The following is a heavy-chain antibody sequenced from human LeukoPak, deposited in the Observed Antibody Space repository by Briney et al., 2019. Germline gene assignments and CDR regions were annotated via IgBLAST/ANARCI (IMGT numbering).Heavy chain of an antibody. CDR3: ARAGNYGDYFFFDY. CDR1: GFTVSSNY. Sequence: PGGSLRLSCAASGFTVSSNYMSWVRQAPGKGLEWVSVIYSGGSTYYADSVKGRFTISRDNSKNTLYLQMNSLRAEDTAVYYCARAGNYGDYFFFDYWGQGTLVTVSS. J-gene: IGHJ4*02. CDR2: IYSGGST. D-gene: IGHD4-17*01. V-gene: IGHV3-53*01.